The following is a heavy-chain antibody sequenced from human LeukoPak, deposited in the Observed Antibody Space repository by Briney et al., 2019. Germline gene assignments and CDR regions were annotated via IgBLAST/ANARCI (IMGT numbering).Heavy chain of an antibody. V-gene: IGHV1-69*06. CDR3: ASATLRCSGGSCYEMDV. CDR1: GYTFTSYD. Sequence: GASVKVSCKASGYTFTSYDISWVRQAPGQGLEWMGGIIPLFGTPDYAQKFQDRLTITADKSTSTAYMELSSLRSEDTAVYYCASATLRCSGGSCYEMDVWGKGTTVTVSS. CDR2: IIPLFGTP. J-gene: IGHJ6*04. D-gene: IGHD2-15*01.